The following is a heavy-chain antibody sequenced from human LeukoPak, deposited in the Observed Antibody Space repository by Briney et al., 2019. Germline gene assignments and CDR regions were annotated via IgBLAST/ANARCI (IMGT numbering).Heavy chain of an antibody. V-gene: IGHV3-30*18. CDR3: AKDYWSGGSCNWFDP. CDR2: ISYDGSNK. J-gene: IGHJ5*02. D-gene: IGHD2-15*01. CDR1: GFTFSGYG. Sequence: PGRSLRLSCAASGFTFSGYGIHWVRQAPGKGLEWVAVISYDGSNKYYADSVKVRFTISRDNSKNTLYLQMNSLRTEDTAVYYCAKDYWSGGSCNWFDPWGQGTLVTVSS.